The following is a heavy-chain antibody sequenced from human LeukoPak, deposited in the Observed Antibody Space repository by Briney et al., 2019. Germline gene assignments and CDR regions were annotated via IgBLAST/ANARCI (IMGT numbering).Heavy chain of an antibody. V-gene: IGHV3-21*01. D-gene: IGHD4-23*01. CDR2: ISSSSSYI. J-gene: IGHJ2*01. CDR1: GFTFSSYE. CDR3: AKNNDYGGSYWYFDL. Sequence: GGSLRLSCAASGFTFSSYEMNWVRQAPGKGLEWVSSISSSSSYIYYADSVKGRFTISRDNAKNSLYLQMNSLRAEDTAVYYCAKNNDYGGSYWYFDLWGRGTLVTVSS.